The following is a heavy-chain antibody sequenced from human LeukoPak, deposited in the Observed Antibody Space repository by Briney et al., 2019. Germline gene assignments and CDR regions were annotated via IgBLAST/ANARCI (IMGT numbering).Heavy chain of an antibody. CDR1: GFTFSSYG. CDR2: ISGSGGST. D-gene: IGHD1-14*01. CDR3: ARDLLHRGYLDY. Sequence: GGSLRLSCAASGFTFSSYGMSWVRQAPGKGLEWVSAISGSGGSTYYADSVKGRFTISRDNSKNTLYLQMNSLRAEDTAVYYCARDLLHRGYLDYWGQGTLVTVSS. J-gene: IGHJ4*02. V-gene: IGHV3-23*01.